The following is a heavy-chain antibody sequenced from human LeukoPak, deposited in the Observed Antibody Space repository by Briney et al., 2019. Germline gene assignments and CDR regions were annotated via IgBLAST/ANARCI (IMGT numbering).Heavy chain of an antibody. Sequence: PGGSLRLSCAVSGFTFSAASIHWVRQASGKGLEWVGRIRSKAHTFATAYAASVKGRFTISRDDSKNTAYLRMNSLKIEDTAVYYCGRLHYYDSSRPGDYWGQGTLVTVSS. CDR1: GFTFSAAS. D-gene: IGHD3-22*01. J-gene: IGHJ4*02. CDR2: IRSKAHTFAT. V-gene: IGHV3-73*01. CDR3: GRLHYYDSSRPGDY.